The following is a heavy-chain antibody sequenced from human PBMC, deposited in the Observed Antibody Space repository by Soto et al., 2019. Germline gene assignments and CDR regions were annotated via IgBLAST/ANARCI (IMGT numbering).Heavy chain of an antibody. D-gene: IGHD2-2*02. CDR2: ISPIFVTA. Sequence: QVQLVQSGAEVKKPGSSVKVSCKASGGTFSSYAISWVRQAPGQGLEWMGGISPIFVTANYAQKFQGRVTIAADESTSTAYMELSSLRSEDTAVYYCVRDPPGDIVVVPAAIHHYYYYGMDVWGQGTTVTVSS. CDR1: GGTFSSYA. J-gene: IGHJ6*02. CDR3: VRDPPGDIVVVPAAIHHYYYYGMDV. V-gene: IGHV1-69*01.